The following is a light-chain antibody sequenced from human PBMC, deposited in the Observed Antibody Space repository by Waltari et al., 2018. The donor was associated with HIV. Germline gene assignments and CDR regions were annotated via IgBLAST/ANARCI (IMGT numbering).Light chain of an antibody. V-gene: IGKV3-20*01. Sequence: VLTQSPGTLSLSPGERATLSCRPSQSVDSHYLAWYQQKPGQAPRLLIYGASNRAIGIPDRFSGSGSGTDFTLTISRLEPEDFAVYYCQQYAFSPVTFGQGTKVGIK. CDR1: QSVDSHY. CDR2: GAS. CDR3: QQYAFSPVT. J-gene: IGKJ1*01.